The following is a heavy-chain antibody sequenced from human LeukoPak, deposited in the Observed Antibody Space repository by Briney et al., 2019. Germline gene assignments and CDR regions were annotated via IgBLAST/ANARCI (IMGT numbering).Heavy chain of an antibody. J-gene: IGHJ4*02. CDR2: INWNGGST. V-gene: IGHV3-20*04. D-gene: IGHD1-26*01. Sequence: GGPLRLSCAASGFTFDDYGMSWVRQAPGKGLEWVSGINWNGGSTGYADSVKGRFTISRDNAKNSLYLQMNSLRAEDTAVYYCARDAWEVALDYWGQGTLVTVSS. CDR1: GFTFDDYG. CDR3: ARDAWEVALDY.